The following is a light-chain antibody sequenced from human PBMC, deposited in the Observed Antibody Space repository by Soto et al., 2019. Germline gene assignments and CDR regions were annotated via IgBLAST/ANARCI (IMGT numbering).Light chain of an antibody. Sequence: DIQMTQSPSTLSASVGDRVTITCRASQSISSWLAWYQQKPGKAPKLLIYYASSLESGVPSRFRGSASGTEFTLTISSLQPDDFATYYFQQYNSYPWTFGQGTKVEIK. CDR2: YAS. CDR3: QQYNSYPWT. J-gene: IGKJ1*01. CDR1: QSISSW. V-gene: IGKV1-5*01.